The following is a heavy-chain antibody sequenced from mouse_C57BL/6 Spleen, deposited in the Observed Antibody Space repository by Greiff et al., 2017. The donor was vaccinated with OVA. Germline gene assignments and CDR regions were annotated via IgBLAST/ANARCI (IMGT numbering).Heavy chain of an antibody. V-gene: IGHV1-80*01. CDR1: GYAFSSYW. Sequence: QVQLKQSGAELVKPGASVKISCKASGYAFSSYWMNWVKQRPGKGLEWIGQIYPGDGDTNYNGKFKGKATLTADKSSSTAYMQLSSLTSEDSAVYFCARSITTVVAKAYWGQGTLVTVSA. J-gene: IGHJ3*01. CDR2: IYPGDGDT. D-gene: IGHD1-1*01. CDR3: ARSITTVVAKAY.